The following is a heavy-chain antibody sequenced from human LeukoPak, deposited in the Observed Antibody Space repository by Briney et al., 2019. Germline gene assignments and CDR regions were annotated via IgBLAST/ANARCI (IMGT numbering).Heavy chain of an antibody. Sequence: GESLKISCKGSGYSFSNYWIGWVRQMPGKGLEWRGVIYPGDSNTRYSPSFQGRVTISADKSISTAYLQWTSLKASDTAIYYCARQPLVRDCGGDCEFDYWGQGTRVSVSS. CDR3: ARQPLVRDCGGDCEFDY. CDR1: GYSFSNYW. D-gene: IGHD2-21*02. J-gene: IGHJ4*02. V-gene: IGHV5-51*01. CDR2: IYPGDSNT.